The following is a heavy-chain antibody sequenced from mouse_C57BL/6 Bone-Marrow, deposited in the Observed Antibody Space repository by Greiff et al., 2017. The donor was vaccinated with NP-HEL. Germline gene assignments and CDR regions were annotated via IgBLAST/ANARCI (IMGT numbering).Heavy chain of an antibody. J-gene: IGHJ3*01. V-gene: IGHV14-4*01. CDR3: TTLDYGLFAY. Sequence: EVQLQQSGAELVRPGASVKLSCTASGFNIKDDYMHWVKQRPEQGLEWIGWIDPENGDTEYASKFQGKATITADTSYNTAYLQLSSLTSEDTAVYYCTTLDYGLFAYWGQGTLVTVSA. D-gene: IGHD1-1*02. CDR1: GFNIKDDY. CDR2: IDPENGDT.